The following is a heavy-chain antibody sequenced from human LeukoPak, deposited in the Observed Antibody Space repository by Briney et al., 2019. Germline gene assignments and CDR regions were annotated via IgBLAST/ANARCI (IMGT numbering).Heavy chain of an antibody. J-gene: IGHJ4*02. CDR2: INLNSGFT. CDR1: GYTFTGYY. V-gene: IGHV1-2*02. CDR3: ARATPYFDY. Sequence: ASVKDSCQASGYTFTGYYMHWVRQAPGQGLDWMGWINLNSGFTHYEQKFQGRVTMTRDTSISTAYMELSRLRSGDSAVYYCARATPYFDYWVQGTLVTVPS.